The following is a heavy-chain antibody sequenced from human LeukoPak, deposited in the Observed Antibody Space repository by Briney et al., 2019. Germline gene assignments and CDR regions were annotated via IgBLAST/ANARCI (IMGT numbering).Heavy chain of an antibody. Sequence: PGASVKVSCKASGYTFTKYVVHWVRQAPGQRPEWMGWINAGNGDTKYSQNFQDRVTITRDTSANTAYMELSSLTSEDTALYYCARDDCGDTCYPGGYRGQGTLVTVSS. D-gene: IGHD2-21*01. CDR3: ARDDCGDTCYPGGY. V-gene: IGHV1-3*01. J-gene: IGHJ4*02. CDR1: GYTFTKYV. CDR2: INAGNGDT.